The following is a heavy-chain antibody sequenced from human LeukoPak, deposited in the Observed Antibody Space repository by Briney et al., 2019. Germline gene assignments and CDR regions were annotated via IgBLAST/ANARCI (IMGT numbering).Heavy chain of an antibody. D-gene: IGHD4-17*01. CDR2: ISSSRITI. V-gene: IGHV3-48*02. Sequence: GGSLRLSCAASGFTFSSYNMNWVRQAPGKGLEWVSYISSSRITIHYADSVKGRFTISRDSAKNSLYLQMNSLRDEDTAVYYCARDRDSGDYTAAPGDYWGQGTLVTVSS. J-gene: IGHJ4*02. CDR1: GFTFSSYN. CDR3: ARDRDSGDYTAAPGDY.